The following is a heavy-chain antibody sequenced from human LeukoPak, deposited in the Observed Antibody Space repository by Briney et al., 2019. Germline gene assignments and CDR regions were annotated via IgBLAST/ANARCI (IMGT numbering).Heavy chain of an antibody. Sequence: ASVKVSCKASGCTFTSYGISWVRQAPGQGLEWMGWISAYNGNTNYAQKLQGRVTMTTDTSTSTAYMELRSLRSDDTAVYYCARVKGIFGVVNDFDYWGQGTLVTVSS. CDR1: GCTFTSYG. CDR3: ARVKGIFGVVNDFDY. V-gene: IGHV1-18*01. CDR2: ISAYNGNT. J-gene: IGHJ4*02. D-gene: IGHD3-3*01.